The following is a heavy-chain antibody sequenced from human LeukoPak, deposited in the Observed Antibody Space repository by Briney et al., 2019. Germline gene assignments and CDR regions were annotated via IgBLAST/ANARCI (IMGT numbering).Heavy chain of an antibody. CDR3: ARGQTNDYGDYGVN. CDR2: IYYSGST. Sequence: SETLSLTCTVSGGSISTYYWSWIRQPPGKGLEWIGYIYYSGSTYYNPSLKSRVTISVDTSKNQFSLKLSSVTAADTAVYYCARGQTNDYGDYGVNWGQGTLVTVSS. D-gene: IGHD4-17*01. J-gene: IGHJ4*02. CDR1: GGSISTYY. V-gene: IGHV4-30-4*08.